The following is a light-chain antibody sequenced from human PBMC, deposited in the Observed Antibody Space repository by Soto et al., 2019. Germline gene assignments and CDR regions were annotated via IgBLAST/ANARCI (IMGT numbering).Light chain of an antibody. V-gene: IGKV1-6*01. Sequence: AIQMTQSPSSLSASVGDRVTITCRASQGIGDDLGWYQQKPGKAPKLLIFAASSLQSGVPSTFSGSGSGTDFTLTISSLQPEDFATYFCLQDYSFPYTFGQGTKLEIK. CDR3: LQDYSFPYT. CDR1: QGIGDD. CDR2: AAS. J-gene: IGKJ2*01.